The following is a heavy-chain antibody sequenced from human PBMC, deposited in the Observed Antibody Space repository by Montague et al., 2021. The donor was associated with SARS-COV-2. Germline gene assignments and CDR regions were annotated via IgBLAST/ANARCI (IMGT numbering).Heavy chain of an antibody. D-gene: IGHD3-16*02. Sequence: SLRLSCEASGFTVSSYAMHWVRQAPVKGLEWVAVISYDGSNQYYADSGRGRFTISREMNSLRAEDTAVYYCARDNYDYVWGSYRYIYWGQGTLVTVSS. V-gene: IGHV3-30*04. CDR2: ISYDGSNQ. J-gene: IGHJ4*02. CDR3: ARDNYDYVWGSYRYIY. CDR1: GFTVSSYA.